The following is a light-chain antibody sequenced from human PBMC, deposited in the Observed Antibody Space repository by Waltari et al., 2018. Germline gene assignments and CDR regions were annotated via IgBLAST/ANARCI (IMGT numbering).Light chain of an antibody. V-gene: IGLV2-14*01. CDR1: SSDVGGYHY. Sequence: QSALTQPASVSGSPGQSITLSCPGTSSDVGGYHYVSWYQQHPGKAPKLMIYEVSNRPSGVSNRFSGSKSGNTASLTISGLQAEDEADYYCSSYTSSSTPVVFGGGTKLTVL. J-gene: IGLJ2*01. CDR3: SSYTSSSTPVV. CDR2: EVS.